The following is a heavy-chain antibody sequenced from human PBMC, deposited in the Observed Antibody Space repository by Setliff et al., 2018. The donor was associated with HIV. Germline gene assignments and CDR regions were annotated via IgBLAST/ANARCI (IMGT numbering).Heavy chain of an antibody. CDR3: ARGLRQNRSNSDVFDV. CDR2: MNPNSGNT. V-gene: IGHV1-8*02. D-gene: IGHD4-4*01. J-gene: IGHJ3*01. Sequence: ASVKVSCKASGYTFTTYDINWVRQATGQGLEWMGWMNPNSGNTGYAERFQGRFTMTRDTSISTVYMELTSLRSEDRDVYYCARGLRQNRSNSDVFDVWGQGTVVTVSS. CDR1: GYTFTTYD.